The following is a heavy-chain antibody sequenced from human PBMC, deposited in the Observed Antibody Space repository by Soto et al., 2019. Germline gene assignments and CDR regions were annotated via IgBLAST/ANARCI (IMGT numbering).Heavy chain of an antibody. V-gene: IGHV3-23*01. CDR2: ITDGGGSK. CDR3: AKDQGHCSGGSCEYYFEY. Sequence: PGGSLRLSCAASGFTFSSYAMSWVRQTPGKGLEWVAIITDGGGSKYYADSVKGRFTISRDNSKNTLYLQMNSLRPEDTAVYYCAKDQGHCSGGSCEYYFEYWGQGTLVTVSS. J-gene: IGHJ4*02. CDR1: GFTFSSYA. D-gene: IGHD2-15*01.